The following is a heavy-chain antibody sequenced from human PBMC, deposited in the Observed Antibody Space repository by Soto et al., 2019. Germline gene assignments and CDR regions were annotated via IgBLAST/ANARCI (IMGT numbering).Heavy chain of an antibody. V-gene: IGHV1-18*01. J-gene: IGHJ3*02. D-gene: IGHD6-13*01. CDR2: ISAYNGNT. CDR1: GYTFTSYV. CDR3: AREMAAGPNDAFHI. Sequence: ASVKVSCKASGYTFTSYVISWVRQASGQGLEWMGWISAYNGNTNYAQKLQGRVTMTTGTSTSTAYMELRSLRSDDTAVYYCAREMAAGPNDAFHIWGQGTMVTVSS.